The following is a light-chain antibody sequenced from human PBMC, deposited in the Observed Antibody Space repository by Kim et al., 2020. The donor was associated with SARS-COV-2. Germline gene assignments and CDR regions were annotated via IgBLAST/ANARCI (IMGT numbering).Light chain of an antibody. J-gene: IGKJ2*01. Sequence: DIQMTQSPSTLSASVGDRVTITCRASQIIDTFLAWYQQIPGKAPNLLIYQASNLQIGVPSRLSGSGSGAEFTLTISSLQPDDFATYYCQHYIRFPYTLGQGTKLEI. CDR3: QHYIRFPYT. CDR1: QIIDTF. V-gene: IGKV1-5*03. CDR2: QAS.